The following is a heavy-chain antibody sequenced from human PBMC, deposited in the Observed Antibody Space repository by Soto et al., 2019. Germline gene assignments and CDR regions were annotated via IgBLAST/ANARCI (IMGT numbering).Heavy chain of an antibody. Sequence: QVQLQESGPGLVKPSETLSLTCSVSGGSLSSGFWGWFRQPPGKGLEWIGFILYSGSTTYNPSLTSRLTISRDTSKNHFSLRLSSVTAADTALYYCTVGGGWLTDYWGQGTLVTVSS. CDR1: GGSLSSGF. CDR2: ILYSGST. D-gene: IGHD5-12*01. CDR3: TVGGGWLTDY. J-gene: IGHJ4*02. V-gene: IGHV4-59*01.